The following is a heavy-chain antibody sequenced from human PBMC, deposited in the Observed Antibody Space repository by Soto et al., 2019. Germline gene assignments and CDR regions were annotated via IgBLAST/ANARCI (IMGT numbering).Heavy chain of an antibody. CDR3: ARRYGSCFDY. J-gene: IGHJ4*02. CDR1: GGAMSRYY. Sequence: PSGTLFQPRTVAGGAMSRYYWTWIRQPPGKGLEWIGYVYNSGSTNYNPSLKSRVTISVDTSRNQFSLKLNSVTAADTAVYYCARRYGSCFDYWGQGTLVTVSS. D-gene: IGHD5-18*01. CDR2: VYNSGST. V-gene: IGHV4-59*08.